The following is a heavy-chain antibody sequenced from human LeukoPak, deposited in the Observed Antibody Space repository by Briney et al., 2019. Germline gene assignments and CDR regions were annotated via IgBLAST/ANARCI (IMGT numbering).Heavy chain of an antibody. CDR1: GGSISSTGHY. CDR3: ASLFDY. Sequence: PSQTLSLTCTVSGGSISSTGHYWSWIRQHPGKGLEWIGYVYYTGSPYYNPSLKSRLTISVDTSKNQFSLKLSSVTAADTAVYYCASLFDYWGQGTLVTVSS. V-gene: IGHV4-31*03. CDR2: VYYTGSP. J-gene: IGHJ4*02.